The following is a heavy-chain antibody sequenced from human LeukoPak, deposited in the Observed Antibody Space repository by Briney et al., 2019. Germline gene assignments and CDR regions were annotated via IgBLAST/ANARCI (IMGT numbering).Heavy chain of an antibody. V-gene: IGHV3-74*01. Sequence: GGSLRLSCAASGFTFSAYWMHWVRQAPGMGLVWVSRIDDDGSGASYADSVKGRFTISRDNARNTLYLQMNSLRAEDTAEYYCARIGPSGSGSYFFLDPWGQGTPVTVSS. D-gene: IGHD3-10*01. J-gene: IGHJ5*02. CDR3: ARIGPSGSGSYFFLDP. CDR2: IDDDGSGA. CDR1: GFTFSAYW.